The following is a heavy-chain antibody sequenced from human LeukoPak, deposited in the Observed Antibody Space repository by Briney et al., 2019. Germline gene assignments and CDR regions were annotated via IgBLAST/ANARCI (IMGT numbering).Heavy chain of an antibody. CDR3: AGEGHYYDSSGPFDY. J-gene: IGHJ4*02. V-gene: IGHV3-23*01. Sequence: PGGSLRLSCAASGFTFSSYAMSWVRQAPGKGLEWVSAISGSGGSTYYADSVKGRFTISRDNAKNSLYLQMNSLRAEDTAVYYCAGEGHYYDSSGPFDYWGQGTLVTVSS. CDR1: GFTFSSYA. D-gene: IGHD3-22*01. CDR2: ISGSGGST.